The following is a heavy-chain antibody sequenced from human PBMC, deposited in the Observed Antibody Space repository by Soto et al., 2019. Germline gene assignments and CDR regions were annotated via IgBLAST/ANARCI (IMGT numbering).Heavy chain of an antibody. CDR3: ARASKITMVRGVIITRNYYYYYMDV. Sequence: ASVKVSCKASGYTFTSYDINWVRQATGQGLEWMGWMNPNSGNTGYAQKFQGRVTMTRNTSISTAYMELSSLRSEDTAVYYCARASKITMVRGVIITRNYYYYYMDVWGKGTTVTVSS. V-gene: IGHV1-8*01. CDR2: MNPNSGNT. CDR1: GYTFTSYD. D-gene: IGHD3-10*01. J-gene: IGHJ6*03.